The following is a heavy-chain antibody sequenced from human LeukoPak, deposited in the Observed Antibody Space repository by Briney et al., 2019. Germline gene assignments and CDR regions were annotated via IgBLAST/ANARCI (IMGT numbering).Heavy chain of an antibody. D-gene: IGHD5-12*01. J-gene: IGHJ4*02. CDR1: GGSICSYY. V-gene: IGHV4-59*01. CDR3: ATYSGYDGYFDY. CDR2: IYYSGST. Sequence: PSETLSLTCAVSGGSICSYYWSWIRQPPGKGLEWIGYIYYSGSTNYNPSIKSRVTISVDTSKNQFSLKLSSVTAADTAVYYCATYSGYDGYFDYWGQGTLVTVSS.